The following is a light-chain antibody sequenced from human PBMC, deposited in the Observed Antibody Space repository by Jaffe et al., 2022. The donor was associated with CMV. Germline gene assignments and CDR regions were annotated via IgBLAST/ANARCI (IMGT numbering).Light chain of an antibody. CDR1: HSVSSDY. V-gene: IGKV3D-20*01. Sequence: EIVLTQSPATLSLSPGERATLSCGASHSVSSDYLAWYQQRPGLAPRLLIYDASTRAIGIPDRFSGSGSGTDFTLTISRLEPEDFAMYYCQQYDSSPPTFGQGTKVEIK. CDR2: DAS. CDR3: QQYDSSPPT. J-gene: IGKJ1*01.